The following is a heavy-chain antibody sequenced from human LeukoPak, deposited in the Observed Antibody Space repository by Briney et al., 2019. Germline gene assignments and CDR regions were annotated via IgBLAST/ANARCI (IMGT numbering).Heavy chain of an antibody. V-gene: IGHV1-69*06. CDR2: IIPIFGTA. CDR1: GGTFSSYA. D-gene: IGHD6-19*01. J-gene: IGHJ6*03. Sequence: SVKVSCKASGGTFSSYAISWVRQAPGQGLEWMGGIIPIFGTANYAQKFQGRVTITADKSTSTAYMELSSLRSEDTAVYYCARGQQWLILFGFGGDYYMDVWGKGTTVTISS. CDR3: ARGQQWLILFGFGGDYYMDV.